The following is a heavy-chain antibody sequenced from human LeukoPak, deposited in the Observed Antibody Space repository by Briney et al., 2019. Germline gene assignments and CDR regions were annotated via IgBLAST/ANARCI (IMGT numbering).Heavy chain of an antibody. CDR2: INPNSAGT. CDR3: ARGFTAMALDY. Sequence: ASVKVSCKASGYTFTSYDINWVRQATGQGLEWMGWINPNSAGTNYAQKFQGWVTMTRDTSISTAYMELSRLRSDDTAVYYCARGFTAMALDYWGQGTLVTVSS. D-gene: IGHD5-18*01. J-gene: IGHJ4*02. CDR1: GYTFTSYD. V-gene: IGHV1-2*04.